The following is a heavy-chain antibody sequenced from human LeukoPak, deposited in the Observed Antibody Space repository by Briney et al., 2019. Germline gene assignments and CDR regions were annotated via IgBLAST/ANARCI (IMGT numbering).Heavy chain of an antibody. CDR2: ISYDGSNK. V-gene: IGHV3-30-3*01. J-gene: IGHJ4*02. CDR1: GFTFSSYA. D-gene: IGHD2-2*01. Sequence: GRSLRLSCAVSGFTFSSYAMHWVRQAPGKGLEWVAVISYDGSNKYYADSVKGRFTISRDNSKNTLYLQMNSLRAEDTAVYYCAREVVPAARPLFFDYWGQGTLVTVSS. CDR3: AREVVPAARPLFFDY.